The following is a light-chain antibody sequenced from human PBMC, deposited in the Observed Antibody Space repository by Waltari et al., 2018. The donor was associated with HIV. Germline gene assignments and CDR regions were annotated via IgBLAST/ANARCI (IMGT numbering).Light chain of an antibody. CDR3: HQRSNWPRT. J-gene: IGKJ2*01. Sequence: EIVMTQSPVTLSVSPGERATLSCRASQSVSSSLAWYQQKPGQAPRLLIYDASNRATGIPARFSGTGSGTDFTLTISSLEPEDFAVYYCHQRSNWPRTFGQGTKLEIK. CDR2: DAS. CDR1: QSVSSS. V-gene: IGKV3-11*01.